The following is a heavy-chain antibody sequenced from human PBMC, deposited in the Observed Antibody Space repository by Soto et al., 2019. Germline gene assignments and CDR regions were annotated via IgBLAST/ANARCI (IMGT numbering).Heavy chain of an antibody. D-gene: IGHD6-19*01. CDR2: ISPDGSNA. Sequence: QVQLVESGGGVVQPGKSLRLSCAAAGFIFRSYGVHWVRQAPGKGLEWVAVISPDGSNAYYADAVNGRFTISRDNAKNTVYLQMNSLRAEDTAVYYCAKQGIEVAGTDYFDYWGQGALVTVAS. V-gene: IGHV3-30*18. CDR1: GFIFRSYG. J-gene: IGHJ4*02. CDR3: AKQGIEVAGTDYFDY.